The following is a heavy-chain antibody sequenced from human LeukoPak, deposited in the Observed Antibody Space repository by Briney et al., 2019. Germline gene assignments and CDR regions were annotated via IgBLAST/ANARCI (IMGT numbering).Heavy chain of an antibody. Sequence: PSETLSLTCTVSGGSISSGDYYWSWIRQPPGKGLEWIGYIYYSGSTYYNPSLKSRVTMSVDTSKNQFSLKLSSVTAADTAVYYCARDSEYYDSSGYPNFDLWGRGTLVTVSS. CDR2: IYYSGST. CDR1: GGSISSGDYY. V-gene: IGHV4-30-4*08. J-gene: IGHJ2*01. D-gene: IGHD3-22*01. CDR3: ARDSEYYDSSGYPNFDL.